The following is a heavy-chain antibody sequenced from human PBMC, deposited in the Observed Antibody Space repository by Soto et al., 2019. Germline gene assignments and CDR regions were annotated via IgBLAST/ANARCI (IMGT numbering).Heavy chain of an antibody. CDR1: GGTFSSYA. CDR2: IIPIFGTA. J-gene: IGHJ6*02. D-gene: IGHD2-2*01. V-gene: IGHV1-69*13. Sequence: GASVKVSCKASGGTFSSYAISWVRQAPGQGLEWMGGIIPIFGTANYAQKFQGRVTITADESTSTAYMELSSLRSGDTAVYYCARVMDVVVPAAIPHYYYGMDVWGQGTTVTVSS. CDR3: ARVMDVVVPAAIPHYYYGMDV.